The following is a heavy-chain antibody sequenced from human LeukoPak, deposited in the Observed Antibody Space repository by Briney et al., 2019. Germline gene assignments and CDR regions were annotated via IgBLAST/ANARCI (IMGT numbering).Heavy chain of an antibody. CDR1: GFTFSNYA. V-gene: IGHV3-23*01. D-gene: IGHD3-22*01. Sequence: GGSLRLSCAASGFTFSNYAVSWVRQAPGKVLEWVSVIRGSGGSTYYADSVKGRFTTSRDNSKNTLYLQMNSLRAEDTAVYYCAKDVWYYYDSSGDYFDYWGQGTLVTVSS. CDR3: AKDVWYYYDSSGDYFDY. CDR2: IRGSGGST. J-gene: IGHJ4*02.